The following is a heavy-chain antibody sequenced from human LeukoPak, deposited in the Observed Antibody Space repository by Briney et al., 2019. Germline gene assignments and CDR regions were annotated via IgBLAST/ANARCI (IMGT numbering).Heavy chain of an antibody. D-gene: IGHD3-22*01. V-gene: IGHV3-48*03. J-gene: IGHJ4*02. CDR1: GFTFSSFE. Sequence: GGSLRLSCAASGFTFSSFEVNWVRQAPGKGLEWISHISHTFDIRYADSVKGRFTISRDNAKNSQYLQMTSLRAQDTGIYYCARSSGSYRPFDSWGQGTLVIVSS. CDR2: ISHTFDIR. CDR3: ARSSGSYRPFDS.